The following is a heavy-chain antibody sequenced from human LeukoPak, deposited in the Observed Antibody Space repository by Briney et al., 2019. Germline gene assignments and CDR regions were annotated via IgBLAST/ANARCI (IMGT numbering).Heavy chain of an antibody. V-gene: IGHV4-4*07. D-gene: IGHD4-17*01. CDR3: ARDKITTVIGFWFHP. J-gene: IGHJ5*02. CDR2: IYTSGST. Sequence: PSETLSLTCAVSGGSISSYYWSWIRQTARKGLEWIGRIYTSGSTNYNPSRKSRVTMSVDTSKNQFSLKLSSVTAADTAVYYCARDKITTVIGFWFHPWGQGTLVTVSS. CDR1: GGSISSYY.